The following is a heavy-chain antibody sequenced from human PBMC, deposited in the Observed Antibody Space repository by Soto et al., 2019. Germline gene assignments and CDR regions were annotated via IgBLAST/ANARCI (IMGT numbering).Heavy chain of an antibody. CDR3: AHSPRITVTTLYYFDY. CDR2: MYWDDDK. J-gene: IGHJ4*02. D-gene: IGHD4-17*01. CDR1: GFSLSTSGVG. Sequence: QITLKESGPTLVKPTQTLTLTCTFSGFSLSTSGVGVGWIRQPPGKALEWLALMYWDDDKRYSPSLKNRLTITKDTSKNHVVLTMTNMDPVDTATYYCAHSPRITVTTLYYFDYWVQGTLVTVSS. V-gene: IGHV2-5*02.